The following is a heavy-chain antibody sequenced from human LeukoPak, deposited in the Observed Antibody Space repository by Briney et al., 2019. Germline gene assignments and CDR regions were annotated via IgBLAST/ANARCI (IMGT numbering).Heavy chain of an antibody. CDR2: MYYSGST. V-gene: IGHV4-31*03. CDR1: GDPISRGDYY. CDR3: VRLTYYYALDV. J-gene: IGHJ6*01. Sequence: SETLSLTCTVSGDPISRGDYYWGWIRQHPGKGLEWIGFMYYSGSTYYNPSLKSRVTISVDTSKNQFSLQLSSVTAADTAVYYCVRLTYYYALDVWGQGTTVTVSS.